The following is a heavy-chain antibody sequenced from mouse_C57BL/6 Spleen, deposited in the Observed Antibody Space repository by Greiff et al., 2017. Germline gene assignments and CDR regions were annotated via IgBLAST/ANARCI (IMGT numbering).Heavy chain of an antibody. V-gene: IGHV5-4*03. Sequence: EVKLVESGGGLVKPGGSLKLSCAASGFTFSCYAMSWVRQTPEKRLEWVATISDGGSYTYYPDNVKGRFTISRDNAKNNLYLQMSHLKSEDTTMYYCARRSRAFDYWGQGTTLTVSS. CDR1: GFTFSCYA. CDR2: ISDGGSYT. D-gene: IGHD3-3*01. CDR3: ARRSRAFDY. J-gene: IGHJ2*01.